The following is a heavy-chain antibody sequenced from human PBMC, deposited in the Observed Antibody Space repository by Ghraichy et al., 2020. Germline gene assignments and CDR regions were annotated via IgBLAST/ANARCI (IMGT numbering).Heavy chain of an antibody. V-gene: IGHV3-69-1*01. CDR1: GFTFSDYA. CDR2: ISSSGTI. J-gene: IGHJ4*02. CDR3: ARDRSYGYSALDY. D-gene: IGHD5-18*01. Sequence: GGSLRLSCAASGFTFSDYAMHWVRQPPGKGQGLEWLSYISSSGTIYYADSVKGRFTISRDNAKNSLYLQMNSLRDEDTAVYYCARDRSYGYSALDYWGQGTLVTVS.